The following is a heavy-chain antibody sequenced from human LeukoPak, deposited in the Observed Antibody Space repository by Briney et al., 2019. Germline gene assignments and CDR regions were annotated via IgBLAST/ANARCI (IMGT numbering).Heavy chain of an antibody. Sequence: PGGSLRLSCVASGFTFSSHWMSWVRQAPGKGLEWVGNIKQDGSDKYHADSVKGRFTISRDNAKNSLYLQMSSLRAEDTAAYYCATQTYALFDYWGQGTLVTVSS. V-gene: IGHV3-7*03. CDR1: GFTFSSHW. CDR2: IKQDGSDK. J-gene: IGHJ4*02. D-gene: IGHD2-2*01. CDR3: ATQTYALFDY.